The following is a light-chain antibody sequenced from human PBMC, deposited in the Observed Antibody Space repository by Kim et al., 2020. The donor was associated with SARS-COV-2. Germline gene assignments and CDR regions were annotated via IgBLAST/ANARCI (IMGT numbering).Light chain of an antibody. CDR1: QSISSSY. J-gene: IGKJ5*01. CDR3: QQYSISPIT. CDR2: GSS. V-gene: IGKV3-20*01. Sequence: EIVLTQSPGTLSLSPGERATLSCRASQSISSSYLGWYQQKPGQAPRLLMYGSSSRATGIPDRFSGSGSGTDFTRTISRLEPEDFAVYYCQQYSISPITFGQGTRLEIK.